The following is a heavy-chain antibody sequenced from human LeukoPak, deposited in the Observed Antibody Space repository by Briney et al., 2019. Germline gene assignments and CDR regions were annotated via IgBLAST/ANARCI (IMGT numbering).Heavy chain of an antibody. CDR3: ARDRIVGATGFDY. D-gene: IGHD1-26*01. CDR1: GFTFSSYA. CDR2: ISYDGSNK. V-gene: IGHV3-30*04. Sequence: GGSLRLSCAASGFTFSSYAMHWVRQAPGKGLEWVAVISYDGSNKYYADSVKGRFTISRDNSKNTLYLQMNSPRAEDTAVYYCARDRIVGATGFDYWGQGTLVTVSS. J-gene: IGHJ4*02.